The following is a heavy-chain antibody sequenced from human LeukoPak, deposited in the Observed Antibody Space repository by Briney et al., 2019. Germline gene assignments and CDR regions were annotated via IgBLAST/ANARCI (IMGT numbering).Heavy chain of an antibody. CDR3: ASAAATLTNLRLVDY. CDR2: ISYDGINK. Sequence: GGSLRLSCAASGFTFSSYGMHWVRQAPGKGLEWVAVISYDGINKYYADSVMGRFTISRDNSMNTLYLQMNSLRTEDTGVYYCASAAATLTNLRLVDYWGQGTLVTVSS. CDR1: GFTFSSYG. V-gene: IGHV3-30*03. D-gene: IGHD4-17*01. J-gene: IGHJ4*02.